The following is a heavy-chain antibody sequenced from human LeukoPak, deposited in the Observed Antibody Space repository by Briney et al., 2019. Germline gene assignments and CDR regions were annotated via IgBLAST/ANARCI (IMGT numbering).Heavy chain of an antibody. CDR1: GFTFSSYG. D-gene: IGHD3-22*01. CDR3: AKDSSRGYYDSSGYLDY. J-gene: IGHJ4*02. CDR2: ISYDGSNK. V-gene: IGHV3-30*18. Sequence: GRSLRLSCAASGFTFSSYGMHWVRQAPGKGLEWVAVISYDGSNKYYADSVKGRFTISRDNSKNTLYLQMNSLRAEDTAVFYCAKDSSRGYYDSSGYLDYWGQGTLVTVSS.